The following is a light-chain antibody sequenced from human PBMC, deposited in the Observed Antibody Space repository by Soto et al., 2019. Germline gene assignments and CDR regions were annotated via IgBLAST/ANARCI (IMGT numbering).Light chain of an antibody. V-gene: IGLV1-44*01. CDR1: SSDIGSNS. CDR3: ATWSDSLKGWV. Sequence: QSVLTQPPSASRTPGQRVTIPCSGSSSDIGSNSVNWYQQLPGAAPRLLIYGNDDRPSGVPDRFSASKSGTSASLAISGLRSEDEAFYYCATWSDSLKGWVFGGGTKLTVL. J-gene: IGLJ3*02. CDR2: GND.